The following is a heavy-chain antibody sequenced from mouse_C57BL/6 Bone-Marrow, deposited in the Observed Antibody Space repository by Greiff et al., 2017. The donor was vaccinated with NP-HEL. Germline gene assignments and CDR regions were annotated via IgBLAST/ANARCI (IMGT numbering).Heavy chain of an antibody. CDR3: ARHPLYYYGSPDY. Sequence: EVKVVESGGGLVKPGGSLKLSCAASGFTFSSYTMSWVRQTPEKRLEWVATISGGGGNTYYPDSVKGRFTISRDNAKNTLYLQMSSLRSEDTALYYCARHPLYYYGSPDYWGQGTTLTVSS. J-gene: IGHJ2*01. V-gene: IGHV5-9*01. D-gene: IGHD1-1*01. CDR2: ISGGGGNT. CDR1: GFTFSSYT.